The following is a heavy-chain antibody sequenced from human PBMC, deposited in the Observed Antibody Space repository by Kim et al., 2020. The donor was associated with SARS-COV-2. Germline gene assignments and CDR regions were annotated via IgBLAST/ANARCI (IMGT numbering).Heavy chain of an antibody. CDR1: GYTFTSYY. CDR2: INPSGGST. CDR3: ARDPPPIAARYYYYGMDV. Sequence: ASVKVSCKASGYTFTSYYMHWVRQAPGQGLEWMGIINPSGGSTSYAQKFQGRVTMTRDTSTSTVYMELSSLRSEDTAVYYCARDPPPIAARYYYYGMDVWGQGTTVTVSS. V-gene: IGHV1-46*01. J-gene: IGHJ6*02. D-gene: IGHD6-6*01.